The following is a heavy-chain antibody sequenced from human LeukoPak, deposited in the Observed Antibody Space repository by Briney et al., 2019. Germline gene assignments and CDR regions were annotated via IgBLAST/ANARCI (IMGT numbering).Heavy chain of an antibody. Sequence: ASVKVSCKASGGTFSSYAISWVRQAPGQGLEWMGGFIPIFGTANYAQKFQGRVTITADESTSTAYMELSSLRSEDTAVYYCARDRNSGWSFDYWGQGTLVTVSS. D-gene: IGHD6-19*01. CDR2: FIPIFGTA. J-gene: IGHJ4*02. CDR1: GGTFSSYA. CDR3: ARDRNSGWSFDY. V-gene: IGHV1-69*13.